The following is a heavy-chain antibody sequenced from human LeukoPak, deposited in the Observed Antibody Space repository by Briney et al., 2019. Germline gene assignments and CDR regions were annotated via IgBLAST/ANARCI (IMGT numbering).Heavy chain of an antibody. CDR2: ISRTGSYI. D-gene: IGHD2-15*01. Sequence: GRSLRLSCAASGFTFSTYAMNWVRQAPGRGLEWVSSISRTGSYIYYADSVKGRFTISRDNAQNSLYLQMNSLRVEDTAVYYCARVLETDCRGGSCYSGLDYWGQGTLVTVSS. V-gene: IGHV3-21*01. J-gene: IGHJ4*02. CDR1: GFTFSTYA. CDR3: ARVLETDCRGGSCYSGLDY.